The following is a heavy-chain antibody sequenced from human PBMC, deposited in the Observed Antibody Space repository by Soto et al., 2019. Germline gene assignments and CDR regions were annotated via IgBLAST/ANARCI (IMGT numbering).Heavy chain of an antibody. CDR3: AKDYDVQLLWFGEPIQH. Sequence: PGGSLRLSCAASGFTFSSYAMSWVRQAPGKGLEWVSAISGSGGSTYYADSVKGRFTISRDNSKNTLYLQMNSLRAEDTAVYYCAKDYDVQLLWFGEPIQHWGQGTLVTVSS. CDR2: ISGSGGST. J-gene: IGHJ1*01. CDR1: GFTFSSYA. D-gene: IGHD3-10*01. V-gene: IGHV3-23*01.